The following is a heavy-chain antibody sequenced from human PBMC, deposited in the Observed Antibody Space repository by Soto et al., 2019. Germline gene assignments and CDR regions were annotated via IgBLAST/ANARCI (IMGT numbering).Heavy chain of an antibody. CDR3: AREHCSSTSCYFFTDYYGMDV. CDR1: GFTFSSYA. J-gene: IGHJ6*02. V-gene: IGHV3-30-3*01. D-gene: IGHD2-2*01. CDR2: ISYDGSNK. Sequence: RGSLRLSCAASGFTFSSYAMHWVRQAPGKGLEWVAVISYDGSNKYYADSVKGRFTISRDNSKNTLYLQMNSLRAEDTAVYYCAREHCSSTSCYFFTDYYGMDVWGQGTTVTVSS.